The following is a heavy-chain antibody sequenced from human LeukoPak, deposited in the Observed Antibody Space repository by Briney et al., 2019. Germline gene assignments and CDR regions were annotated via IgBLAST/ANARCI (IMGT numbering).Heavy chain of an antibody. Sequence: SETLSLTCTVSGGSISSYYWNWIRQPPGKGLEWIGYIYYSGSTNYNPSLKSRVTISLDTSKNQFSLKLSSVTAADTAVYYCARYSSGWYNWFDPWGQGTLVTVSS. V-gene: IGHV4-59*08. CDR3: ARYSSGWYNWFDP. CDR1: GGSISSYY. D-gene: IGHD6-19*01. CDR2: IYYSGST. J-gene: IGHJ5*02.